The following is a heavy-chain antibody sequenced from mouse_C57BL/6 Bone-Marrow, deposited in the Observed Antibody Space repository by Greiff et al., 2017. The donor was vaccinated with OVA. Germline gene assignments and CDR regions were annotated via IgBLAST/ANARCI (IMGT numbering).Heavy chain of an antibody. CDR3: ARGGITTVVGDWYFDV. Sequence: EVKLMESGGGLVKPGGSLKLSCAASGFTFSSYAMSWVRQTPEKRLEWVATISDGGSYTYYPDNVQGRFTISRDNAKNNLYLQMSHLKSEDTAMYYCARGGITTVVGDWYFDVWGTGTTVTVSS. V-gene: IGHV5-4*03. J-gene: IGHJ1*03. CDR2: ISDGGSYT. CDR1: GFTFSSYA. D-gene: IGHD1-1*01.